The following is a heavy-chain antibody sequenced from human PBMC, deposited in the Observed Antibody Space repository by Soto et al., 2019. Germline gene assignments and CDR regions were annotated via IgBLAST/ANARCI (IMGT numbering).Heavy chain of an antibody. J-gene: IGHJ5*02. CDR1: GYTFTSYG. CDR2: ISAYNGNT. V-gene: IGHV1-18*01. CDR3: ARAVDIVLLPAAYNWFDP. D-gene: IGHD2-2*03. Sequence: QVQLVQSGAEVKKPGASVKVSCKASGYTFTSYGISWVRQAPGQGLEWMGWISAYNGNTNYAQKLQGRVTMTTDTXTXTXXMELRSLRSDDTAVYYCARAVDIVLLPAAYNWFDPWGQGTLVTVSS.